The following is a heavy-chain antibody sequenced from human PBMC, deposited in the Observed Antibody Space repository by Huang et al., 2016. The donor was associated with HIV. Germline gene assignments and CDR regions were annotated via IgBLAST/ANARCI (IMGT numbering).Heavy chain of an antibody. CDR3: ARALLLFGLGSPLDF. D-gene: IGHD3-10*01. J-gene: IGHJ4*02. V-gene: IGHV1-46*01. CDR1: GYTFTTYH. Sequence: QVQLVQSGAEVKKPGASVKISCKASGYTFTTYHMHWVRKAPGQGLEWMGMINPSGASTRYAQTFQGRVTMTSDTSTSTVYMELSSLTPEDTAVYYCARALLLFGLGSPLDFWGQGSLVTVSS. CDR2: INPSGAST.